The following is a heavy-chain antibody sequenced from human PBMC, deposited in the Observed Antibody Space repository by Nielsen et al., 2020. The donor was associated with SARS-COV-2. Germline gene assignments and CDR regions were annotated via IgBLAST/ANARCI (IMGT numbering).Heavy chain of an antibody. Sequence: ETLSLTCTVSGASISTFYWTWIRQPPGKGLEWIGHVYYNGDTNYNPSLKSRVTMSVDRSKNQFSLKLNSVTAADTAVYFCARGVAARCFDVWGQGTTVTVSS. V-gene: IGHV4-59*01. CDR1: GASISTFY. D-gene: IGHD6-6*01. CDR2: VYYNGDT. CDR3: ARGVAARCFDV. J-gene: IGHJ6*02.